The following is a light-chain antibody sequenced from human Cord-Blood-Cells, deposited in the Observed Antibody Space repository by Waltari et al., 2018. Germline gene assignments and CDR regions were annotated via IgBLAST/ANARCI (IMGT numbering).Light chain of an antibody. CDR3: VAWDDSLNGPV. CDR1: SPNIGLTT. J-gene: IGLJ2*01. Sequence: QSVLTQPPSASGTPGPRGTISCSGSSPNIGLTTEHWYQQLPGTAPKLLIYSNNQRPSGVPDRFSGSKSGTSASLAISGLQSEDEADYYCVAWDDSLNGPVFGGGTKLTVL. CDR2: SNN. V-gene: IGLV1-44*01.